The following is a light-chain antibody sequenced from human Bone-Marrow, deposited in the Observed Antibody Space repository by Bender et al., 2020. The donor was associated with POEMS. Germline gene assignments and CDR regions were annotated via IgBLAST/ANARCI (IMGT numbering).Light chain of an antibody. CDR1: SSDIGGYDY. CDR2: EVG. J-gene: IGLJ2*01. V-gene: IGLV2-14*01. CDR3: SSYKRGVTSTLE. Sequence: QSALTQPASVSGSPGQSITISCTGTSSDIGGYDYVSWYQQHPGKAPKLMIYEVGNRPSGVSNRFSASKSGNTASLTISGLQAEDEADYYCSSYKRGVTSTLEFGGGTKLTVL.